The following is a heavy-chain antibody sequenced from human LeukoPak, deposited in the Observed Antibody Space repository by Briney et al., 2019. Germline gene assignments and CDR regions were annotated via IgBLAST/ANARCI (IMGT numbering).Heavy chain of an antibody. CDR3: AKSPTVDAAFDI. J-gene: IGHJ3*02. Sequence: GGSLRLSCAASGLTFSSYAMNWVRQAPGKGLEWVSGIGYTGDSTFYADSVKGRFTVSRDSSKNTLSLHMNSLRAEDTALYYCAKSPTVDAAFDIWGQGTMVTVSS. CDR1: GLTFSSYA. D-gene: IGHD4-23*01. CDR2: IGYTGDST. V-gene: IGHV3-23*01.